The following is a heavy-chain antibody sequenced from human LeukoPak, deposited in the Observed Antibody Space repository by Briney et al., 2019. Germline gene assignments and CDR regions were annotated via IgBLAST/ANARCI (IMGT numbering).Heavy chain of an antibody. CDR3: ARDWGYDSGTYCVY. CDR1: GFTFSSYS. V-gene: IGHV3-30*04. D-gene: IGHD3-10*01. J-gene: IGHJ4*02. CDR2: ISYDGKKR. Sequence: PGGSLRLSCAASGFTFSSYSMHWVRQAPGKGLEWVAVISYDGKKRFYGDSVKGRFTISRDNSKNTVELQMNSLRPEDMAVYYCARDWGYDSGTYCVYWGQGTLVTVSS.